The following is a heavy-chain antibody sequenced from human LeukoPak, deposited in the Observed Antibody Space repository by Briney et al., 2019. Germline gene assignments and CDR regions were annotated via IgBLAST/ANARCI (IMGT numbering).Heavy chain of an antibody. V-gene: IGHV3-15*01. CDR2: IKSKTDGGTT. Sequence: PGGSLRLSCAASGFTFSNAWMSWVRQAPGKGLEWVGRIKSKTDGGTTDYAAPVKGRFTISRDDSKNTLYLQMNSLKTEDTAVYYCTTRDVYSRYPGYFDYWGQGTLVTVSS. CDR1: GFTFSNAW. D-gene: IGHD3-16*01. CDR3: TTRDVYSRYPGYFDY. J-gene: IGHJ4*02.